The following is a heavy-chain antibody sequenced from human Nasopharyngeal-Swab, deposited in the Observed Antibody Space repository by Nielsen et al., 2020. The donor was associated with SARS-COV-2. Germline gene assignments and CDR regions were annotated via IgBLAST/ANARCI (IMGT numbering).Heavy chain of an antibody. V-gene: IGHV5-51*01. J-gene: IGHJ1*01. CDR2: IYPGDSDT. CDR1: GYSFTNYW. Sequence: GAALKTSWKGSGYSFTNYWIGWGRQMPGKGLEWRGTIYPGDSDTRYNPSVQGHVTISADKSISTAYLQWSSLKASDSPIYYCARRGEYAEFFQDWGQGTLVTVSS. CDR3: ARRGEYAEFFQD. D-gene: IGHD4-17*01.